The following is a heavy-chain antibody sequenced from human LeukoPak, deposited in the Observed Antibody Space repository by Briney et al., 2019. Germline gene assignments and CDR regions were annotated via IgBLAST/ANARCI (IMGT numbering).Heavy chain of an antibody. D-gene: IGHD3-3*01. CDR1: GYSISSGYY. CDR3: AGFWCGYFLY. CDR2: IYHSGST. Sequence: KPSETLSLTCTVSGYSISSGYYWGWIRQPPGKGLEWIGSIYHSGSTYYNPSLKSRVTISVDTSKNQFSLKLSSVTAADTAVYYCAGFWCGYFLYWGQGTLVTVSS. V-gene: IGHV4-38-2*02. J-gene: IGHJ4*02.